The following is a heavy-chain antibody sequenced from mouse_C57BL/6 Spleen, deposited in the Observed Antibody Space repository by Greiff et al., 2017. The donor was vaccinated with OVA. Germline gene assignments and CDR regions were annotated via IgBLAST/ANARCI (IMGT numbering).Heavy chain of an antibody. CDR1: GYTFTSYW. CDR3: ARAKEGSSYFDY. CDR2: IDPNSGGT. D-gene: IGHD1-1*01. J-gene: IGHJ2*01. Sequence: QVQLQQPGAELVKPGASVKLSCKASGYTFTSYWMHWVKQRPGRGLEWIGRIDPNSGGTKYNEKFKSKATLTVDKPSSTAYMQINSLRSEDSAVYYCARAKEGSSYFDYWGQGTTLTVSS. V-gene: IGHV1-72*01.